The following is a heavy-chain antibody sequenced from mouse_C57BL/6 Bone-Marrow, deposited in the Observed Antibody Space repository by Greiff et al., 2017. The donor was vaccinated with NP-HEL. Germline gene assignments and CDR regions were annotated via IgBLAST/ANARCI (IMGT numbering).Heavy chain of an antibody. D-gene: IGHD3-3*01. CDR2: ISSGSSTI. J-gene: IGHJ4*01. V-gene: IGHV5-17*01. Sequence: EVHLVESGGGLVKPGGSLKLSCAASGFTFSDYGMHRVRQAPEKGLEWVAYISSGSSTIYYADTVKGRFTISRDNAKNTLCLQMTSLRSEDTAMYYCARRDDYWGQGTSVTVSS. CDR1: GFTFSDYG. CDR3: ARRDDY.